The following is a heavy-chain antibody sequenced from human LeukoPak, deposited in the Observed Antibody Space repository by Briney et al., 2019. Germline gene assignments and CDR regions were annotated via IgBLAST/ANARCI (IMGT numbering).Heavy chain of an antibody. J-gene: IGHJ4*02. Sequence: ASVKVSCKASGYTFTGYYMHWVRQAPGQGLEWMGWINPNSGGTNYAQKFQGRVTMTRDTSISTAYMELSRLRSDDTAVYYCARGIEMATIRSPTELRKFFDYWGQGTLVTVSS. V-gene: IGHV1-2*02. CDR3: ARGIEMATIRSPTELRKFFDY. CDR1: GYTFTGYY. CDR2: INPNSGGT. D-gene: IGHD5-24*01.